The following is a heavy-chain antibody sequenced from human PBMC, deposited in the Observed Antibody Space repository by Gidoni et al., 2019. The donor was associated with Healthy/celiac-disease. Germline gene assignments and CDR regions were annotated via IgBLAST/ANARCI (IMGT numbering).Heavy chain of an antibody. CDR1: RFTFSSYA. V-gene: IGHV3-30-3*01. CDR2: ISYDGSNK. CDR3: ARVAPYDIFDY. D-gene: IGHD3-9*01. Sequence: QVQLVESGGGVVQPGRSLRLSCAASRFTFSSYAMHCVRQAPGKGLEWVAVISYDGSNKYYADYVKGRFTISRDNSKNTLYLQMNSLRAEDTAVYYCARVAPYDIFDYWGQGTLVTVSS. J-gene: IGHJ4*02.